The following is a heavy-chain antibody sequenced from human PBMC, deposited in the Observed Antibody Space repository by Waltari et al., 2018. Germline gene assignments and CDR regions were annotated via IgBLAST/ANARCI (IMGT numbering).Heavy chain of an antibody. CDR1: GGTFSSYA. V-gene: IGHV1-69*13. J-gene: IGHJ4*02. CDR3: ATSHYSRSSPDY. Sequence: QVQLVQSGAEVKKPGSSVKVSCKASGGTFSSYAINWVRQAPGQGLEWMGRIILIFGSANYAQKFQGRVTITADKSTSTASMELSSLRSEDTAVYFCATSHYSRSSPDYWGQGTLVTVSS. CDR2: IILIFGSA. D-gene: IGHD6-6*01.